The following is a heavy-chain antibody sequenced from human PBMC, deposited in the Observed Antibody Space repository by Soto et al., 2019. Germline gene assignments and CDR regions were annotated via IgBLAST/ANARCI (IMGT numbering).Heavy chain of an antibody. CDR3: AREVEGSTGTKLFDP. Sequence: EEQLVESGGGVVRPGGSLRLSCAASGFTFDDYGMSWVRQTPGKGLEWVAGINWKGDRSGHADSVKGRFTISRENAKNSLYLQMNSLRAEDTSFYHCAREVEGSTGTKLFDPWGQGTLVTVSS. V-gene: IGHV3-20*01. CDR1: GFTFDDYG. D-gene: IGHD1-1*01. J-gene: IGHJ5*02. CDR2: INWKGDRS.